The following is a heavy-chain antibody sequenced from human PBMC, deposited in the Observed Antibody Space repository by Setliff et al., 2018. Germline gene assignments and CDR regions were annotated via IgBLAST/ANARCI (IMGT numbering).Heavy chain of an antibody. Sequence: ASVKVSCKTSGYPFTNYGLSWVRQAPGQGLEWMGWISGHNGDTKLAQNFQGRVTVTTDTFTNTGYMELRSLRSDDTAFYYCARATPPNYYDSSGYYDRDAFDIWGQGTMVTVSS. V-gene: IGHV1-18*01. J-gene: IGHJ3*02. CDR3: ARATPPNYYDSSGYYDRDAFDI. D-gene: IGHD3-22*01. CDR1: GYPFTNYG. CDR2: ISGHNGDT.